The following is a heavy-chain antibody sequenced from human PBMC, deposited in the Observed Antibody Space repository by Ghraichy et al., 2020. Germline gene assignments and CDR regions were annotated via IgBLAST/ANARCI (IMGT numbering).Heavy chain of an antibody. CDR1: GFTFSSYR. CDR3: VKADTPTGSGSWYGDS. V-gene: IGHV3-21*01. CDR2: ISYNSFDI. J-gene: IGHJ5*01. Sequence: GGSLRLSCAASGFTFSSYRMTWVRRASGKGLEWVSSISYNSFDIYYADSVKGRFTISRENAKNSLYLHMNSLRADDTAVYYCVKADTPTGSGSWYGDSLGPGSLVTVSS. D-gene: IGHD6-13*01.